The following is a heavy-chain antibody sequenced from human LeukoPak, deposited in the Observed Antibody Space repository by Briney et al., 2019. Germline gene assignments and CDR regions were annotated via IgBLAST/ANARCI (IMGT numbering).Heavy chain of an antibody. J-gene: IGHJ6*03. Sequence: ASVKVSCKASGYTFTSYGISWVRQAPGQGLEWMGWISAYNGNTNYAQKLQGRVTMTTDTSTSTAYMELRSLRSDDTAVYYCARENDYGGDYYYYYMDVWGKGTTVTVSS. V-gene: IGHV1-18*01. CDR2: ISAYNGNT. CDR1: GYTFTSYG. D-gene: IGHD4-23*01. CDR3: ARENDYGGDYYYYYMDV.